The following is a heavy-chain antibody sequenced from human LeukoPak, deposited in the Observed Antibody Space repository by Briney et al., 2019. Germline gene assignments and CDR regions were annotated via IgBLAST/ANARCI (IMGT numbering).Heavy chain of an antibody. J-gene: IGHJ4*02. CDR3: ARGISGATTFDY. CDR2: INSDGRTT. V-gene: IGHV3-74*01. CDR1: GFTFKNYW. Sequence: GGSLRLSCAASGFTFKNYWMHWVRQAPGKGLVWVSRINSDGRTTDYADSVKGRFTISRDNAKNTLYLEMNSLRAEDTAVYYCARGISGATTFDYWGQGTLVTVSS. D-gene: IGHD1-26*01.